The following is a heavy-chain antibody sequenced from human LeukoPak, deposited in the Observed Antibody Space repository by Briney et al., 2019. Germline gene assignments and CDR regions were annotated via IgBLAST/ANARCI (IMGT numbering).Heavy chain of an antibody. D-gene: IGHD6-13*01. CDR3: AKVDSSSWIYYFDY. CDR1: GFTFSSYA. J-gene: IGHJ4*02. V-gene: IGHV3-23*01. Sequence: GGSLRLSCAASGFTFSSYAMSWVRQAPGKGLEWVSAISDSGGSTYYADSVKGRFTISRDKSKNTLYLQMSSLRAEDTAVYYCAKVDSSSWIYYFDYWGQGTLVTVSS. CDR2: ISDSGGST.